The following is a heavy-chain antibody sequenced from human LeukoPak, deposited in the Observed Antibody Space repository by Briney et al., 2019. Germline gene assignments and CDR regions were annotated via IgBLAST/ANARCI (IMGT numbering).Heavy chain of an antibody. CDR2: ISSSGSTI. V-gene: IGHV3-11*04. CDR3: ARDPAYCSGGSCYYFDY. J-gene: IGHJ4*02. D-gene: IGHD2-15*01. Sequence: GGSLRLSCAASGFTFSDYYMSWIRQAPGKGLEWVPYISSSGSTIYYADSVKGRFTISRDNSKNTLYLQMNSLRAEDTAVYYCARDPAYCSGGSCYYFDYWGQGTLVTVSS. CDR1: GFTFSDYY.